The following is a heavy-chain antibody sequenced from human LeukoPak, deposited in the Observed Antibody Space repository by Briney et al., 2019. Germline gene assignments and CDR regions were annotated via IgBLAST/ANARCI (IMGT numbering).Heavy chain of an antibody. Sequence: PSETLSLTCTVSGYSISTGYDWGWIRQPPGKGLEWIGSIFHSGSTYYNPSLKSRVTISVDTSKNQFSLKLSSVTAAETAVYYCARVGYSANYLRDWGQGTLVTVSS. D-gene: IGHD1-26*01. J-gene: IGHJ4*02. CDR1: GYSISTGYD. CDR3: ARVGYSANYLRD. CDR2: IFHSGST. V-gene: IGHV4-38-2*02.